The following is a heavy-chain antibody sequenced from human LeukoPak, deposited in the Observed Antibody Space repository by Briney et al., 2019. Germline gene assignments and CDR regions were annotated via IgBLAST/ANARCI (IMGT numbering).Heavy chain of an antibody. D-gene: IGHD1-1*01. Sequence: SGTLSLTCIVSGGSVCSGSSYGRWTRQPPGEGRGWIGYIYYNRSTNYNPSPKSRVTIPVDTYQNPFSLQLSSVTAADTAVYYCARETGTGYYFDYWGQGTLVTVSS. J-gene: IGHJ4*02. CDR2: IYYNRST. V-gene: IGHV4-61*01. CDR3: ARETGTGYYFDY. CDR1: GGSVCSGSSY.